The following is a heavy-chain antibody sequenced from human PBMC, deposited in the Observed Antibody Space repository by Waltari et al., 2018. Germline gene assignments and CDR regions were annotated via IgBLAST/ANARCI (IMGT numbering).Heavy chain of an antibody. CDR1: GGSFSGFY. CDR2: IYTSGST. Sequence: VRLDQWGPELVEPWETLSLPCAVYGGSFSGFYCTWPRQPPGKGLEWIGYIYTSGSTNYNPSLKSRVTISVDTSKNQFSLKLSSVTAADTAVYYCARDSVAVAGTINWGQGTLVTVSS. V-gene: IGHV4-4*09. D-gene: IGHD6-19*01. J-gene: IGHJ4*02. CDR3: ARDSVAVAGTIN.